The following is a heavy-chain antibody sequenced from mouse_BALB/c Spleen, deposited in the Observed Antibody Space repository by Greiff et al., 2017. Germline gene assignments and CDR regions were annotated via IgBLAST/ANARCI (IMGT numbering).Heavy chain of an antibody. Sequence: EVQLQQSGAELVKPGASVKLSCTASGFNINDTYMHRVKQRPEQGLEWIGRIDPANGNTKYDPKFQGKATITADTSSNTAYLQLSSLTSEDTAVCYCAEGMDYWGQGTSVTVSS. V-gene: IGHV14-3*02. CDR3: AEGMDY. CDR1: GFNINDTY. CDR2: IDPANGNT. J-gene: IGHJ4*01.